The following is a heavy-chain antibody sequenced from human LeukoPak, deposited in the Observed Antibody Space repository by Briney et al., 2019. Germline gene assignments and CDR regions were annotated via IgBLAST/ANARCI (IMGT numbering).Heavy chain of an antibody. CDR1: GFTFSSYG. CDR2: IWYDGSNK. Sequence: GGSLRLSCAASGFTFSSYGMHWVRQAPGKGLEWVAVIWYDGSNKYYADSVKGRFTISRDNSKNTLYLQMNSLRAEDTAVYYCAKVVESLSSSWYVGCDYWGQGTLVTVSS. CDR3: AKVVESLSSSWYVGCDY. D-gene: IGHD6-13*01. V-gene: IGHV3-33*06. J-gene: IGHJ4*02.